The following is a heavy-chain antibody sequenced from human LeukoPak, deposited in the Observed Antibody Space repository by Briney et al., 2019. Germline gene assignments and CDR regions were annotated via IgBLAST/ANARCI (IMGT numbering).Heavy chain of an antibody. CDR2: ITTNGGST. Sequence: GGSLRLSCSASGFTFSSYPMYWVRQATGKGLEYVSSITTNGGSTYYADSVKGRFSISRDDSNNTLYLQISSLRADDTAVYYCVRPYNAAYWGEGALVTVSS. CDR3: VRPYNAAY. V-gene: IGHV3-64D*06. D-gene: IGHD1-1*01. CDR1: GFTFSSYP. J-gene: IGHJ4*02.